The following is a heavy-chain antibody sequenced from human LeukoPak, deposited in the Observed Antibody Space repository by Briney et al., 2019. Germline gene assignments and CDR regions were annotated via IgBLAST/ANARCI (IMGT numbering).Heavy chain of an antibody. V-gene: IGHV4-39*01. Sequence: SETLSLTCSVSGGSISSNRYYWDWIRQSPRKGLEWIGNVYYSGSSFYNPSLRSRVTISIDTSKSQFSLKLSSVTAADTAVYYCARHPAGDSGRFDYWGQGTLVTVAS. CDR1: GGSISSNRYY. J-gene: IGHJ4*02. D-gene: IGHD1-26*01. CDR3: ARHPAGDSGRFDY. CDR2: VYYSGSS.